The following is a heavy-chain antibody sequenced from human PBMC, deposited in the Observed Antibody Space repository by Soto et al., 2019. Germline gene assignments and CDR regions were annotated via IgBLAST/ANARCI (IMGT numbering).Heavy chain of an antibody. Sequence: WASVKVSCKVSGYTLTELSMHWVRQAPGKGLEWMGGFDPEDGETIYAQKFQGRVTMTEDTSTDTAYMELSSLRSEDTAVYYCATLSNDFWSGPNNWFDPWGQGTLVTVSS. J-gene: IGHJ5*02. CDR3: ATLSNDFWSGPNNWFDP. CDR2: FDPEDGET. CDR1: GYTLTELS. D-gene: IGHD3-3*01. V-gene: IGHV1-24*01.